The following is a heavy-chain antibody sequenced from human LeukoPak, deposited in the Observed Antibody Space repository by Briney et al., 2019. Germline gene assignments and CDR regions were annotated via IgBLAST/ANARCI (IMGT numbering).Heavy chain of an antibody. D-gene: IGHD2-15*01. V-gene: IGHV5-51*01. Sequence: GESLKISCKGSGYSFTSYWIGWVRQMPGKGLEWMGIIYPGDSDTRYSPSFQGQVTISADKSISTAYLQWSSLKASDTAMYYCARTSCSGGSCYGSFDIWGQGTMATVSS. CDR2: IYPGDSDT. J-gene: IGHJ3*02. CDR3: ARTSCSGGSCYGSFDI. CDR1: GYSFTSYW.